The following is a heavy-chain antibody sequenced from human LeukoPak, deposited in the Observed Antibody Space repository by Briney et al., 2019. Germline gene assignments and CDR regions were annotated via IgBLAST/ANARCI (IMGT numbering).Heavy chain of an antibody. J-gene: IGHJ4*02. CDR3: ARWATAANGGFDY. Sequence: YXGXIRQXXXKGLEXIVSIYYSGSTYYNPSLKSRVTISVDTSKNQFSLKLSSVTAADTAVYYCARWATAANGGFDYWGQGTLVTVSS. D-gene: IGHD2-2*01. V-gene: IGHV4-39*01. CDR2: IYYSGST. CDR1: Y.